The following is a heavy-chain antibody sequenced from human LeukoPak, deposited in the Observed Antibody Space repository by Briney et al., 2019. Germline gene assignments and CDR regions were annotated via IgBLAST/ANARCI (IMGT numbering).Heavy chain of an antibody. CDR3: ARRNYYDSSAYYIFDY. Sequence: PSETLSLTCSVSGGSISSTNYFWGWIRQPPGEGLDWIGSIYYGGTTYYDPSLKSRVTISVDTSKNQFSLKLTSVTAADTAVYYCARRNYYDSSAYYIFDYWGQGTLVTVSS. D-gene: IGHD3-22*01. CDR1: GGSISSTNYF. CDR2: IYYGGTT. J-gene: IGHJ4*02. V-gene: IGHV4-39*01.